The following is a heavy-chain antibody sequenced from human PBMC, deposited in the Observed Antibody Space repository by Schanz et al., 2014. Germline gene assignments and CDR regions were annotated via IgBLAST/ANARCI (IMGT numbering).Heavy chain of an antibody. J-gene: IGHJ6*03. CDR3: ARELLPPYYYCYMDV. CDR1: GITLSGYG. CDR2: ISFDGRNT. D-gene: IGHD1-26*01. Sequence: QVQLVESGGGVVQPGRSLRLSCAASGITLSGYGLHWVRQAPGKGLEWVGFISFDGRNTGYAHSVKGRFTISRDNSKNTLYLQMNSLRAEDTAVYYCARELLPPYYYCYMDVWGKGTTXTVSS. V-gene: IGHV3-30*03.